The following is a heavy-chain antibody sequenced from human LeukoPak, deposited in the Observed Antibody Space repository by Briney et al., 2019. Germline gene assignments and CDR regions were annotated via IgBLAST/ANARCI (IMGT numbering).Heavy chain of an antibody. Sequence: SETLSLTCTVSGGSISSSSYYWGWIRQPPGKGLEWIGSIYYSGSTYYNPSLKSRVTISVDTSKNQFSLKLSSVTAADTAVYYCARVPPDYNDLHDALDLWGQGTVVTVSS. V-gene: IGHV4-39*01. D-gene: IGHD4/OR15-4a*01. CDR3: ARVPPDYNDLHDALDL. CDR2: IYYSGST. CDR1: GGSISSSSYY. J-gene: IGHJ3*01.